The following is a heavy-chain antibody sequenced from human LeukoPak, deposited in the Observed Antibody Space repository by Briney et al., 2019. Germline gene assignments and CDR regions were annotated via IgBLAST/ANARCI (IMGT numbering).Heavy chain of an antibody. V-gene: IGHV1-69*04. J-gene: IGHJ4*02. Sequence: SVKVSCKASGGTFSSYTISWVRQAPGQGLEWMGRIIPILGIANYAQKFQGRVTITADKSTSTAYMELSSLRSEDTAVYYCARDWGAGYCGGGCYYYWGQGTLVTVSS. CDR3: ARDWGAGYCGGGCYYY. CDR1: GGTFSSYT. CDR2: IIPILGIA. D-gene: IGHD2-21*01.